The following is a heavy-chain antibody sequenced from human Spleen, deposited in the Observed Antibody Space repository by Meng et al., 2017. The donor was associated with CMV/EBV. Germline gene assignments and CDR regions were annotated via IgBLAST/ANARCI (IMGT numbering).Heavy chain of an antibody. CDR3: AKASPAVAGTAYDY. Sequence: GESMKISCAASGFTFSSYAMSWVRQAPGKGMEWVSVIYSGGSSTYYADSVKGRFTISRDNSKNTQYLQMNSLRAEDTAVYYCAKASPAVAGTAYDYWGQGTLVTVSS. D-gene: IGHD6-19*01. CDR2: IYSGGSST. CDR1: GFTFSSYA. J-gene: IGHJ4*02. V-gene: IGHV3-23*03.